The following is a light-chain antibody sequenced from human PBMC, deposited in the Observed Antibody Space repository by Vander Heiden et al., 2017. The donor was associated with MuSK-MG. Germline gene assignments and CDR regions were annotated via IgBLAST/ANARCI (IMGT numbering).Light chain of an antibody. CDR1: QSVSSN. V-gene: IGKV3-15*01. CDR3: QQYNNWPYT. Sequence: EIVMTQSPATLSESPGERATLSCRASQSVSSNLAWYQQKPGQAPRLLIYGASTRATGIPARFSGSGSGTEFTLTISSLQSEDFAVYYCQQYNNWPYTFGQGTKLEIK. CDR2: GAS. J-gene: IGKJ2*01.